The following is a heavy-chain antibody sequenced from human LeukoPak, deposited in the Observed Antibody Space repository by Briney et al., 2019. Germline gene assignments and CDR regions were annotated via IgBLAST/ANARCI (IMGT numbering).Heavy chain of an antibody. CDR3: ARVAEAGDQGNWFDP. V-gene: IGHV4-4*07. CDR1: GGSVSDSY. Sequence: PSETLSLTCAVSGGSVSDSYWSWIRQSAGKGLEWIGRIYSSGGTHYSPSFKNRVTMSVDTSKNRYSLKVSSVTAADTAVYYCARVAEAGDQGNWFDPWGQGTLVTVSS. D-gene: IGHD3-10*01. J-gene: IGHJ5*02. CDR2: IYSSGGT.